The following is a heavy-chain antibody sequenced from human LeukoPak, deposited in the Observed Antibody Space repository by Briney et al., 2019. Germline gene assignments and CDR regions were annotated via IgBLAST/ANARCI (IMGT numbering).Heavy chain of an antibody. J-gene: IGHJ5*02. CDR3: GKEGGA. CDR2: IGGRGGST. D-gene: IGHD3-16*01. CDR1: GFTFSSYA. V-gene: IGHV3-23*01. Sequence: GGSLRLSCAASGFTFSSYAMTWVRQAPGKGLEWVSAIGGRGGSTYYADSLEGRFTIARDNSKDMVYLQMNSLKVEDTAIYYCGKEGGAWGQGTKVTVSS.